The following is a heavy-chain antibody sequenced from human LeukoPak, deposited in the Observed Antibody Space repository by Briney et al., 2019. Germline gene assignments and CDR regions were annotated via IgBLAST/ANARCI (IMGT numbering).Heavy chain of an antibody. CDR2: IIPIFGTA. Sequence: ASVKVSCKASGGTFSSYAISWARQAPGQGLEWMGGIIPIFGTANYAQKFQGRVTITADESTSTAYMELSSLRSEDTAVYYCARDLTLRYSPIGYWGQGTLVTVSS. V-gene: IGHV1-69*13. D-gene: IGHD5-18*01. CDR3: ARDLTLRYSPIGY. CDR1: GGTFSSYA. J-gene: IGHJ4*02.